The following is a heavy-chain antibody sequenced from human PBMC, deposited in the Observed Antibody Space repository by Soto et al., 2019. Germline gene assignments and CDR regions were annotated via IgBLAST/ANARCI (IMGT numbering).Heavy chain of an antibody. CDR1: GYTFTNYG. V-gene: IGHV1-18*01. Sequence: QVHLVQSGPEVKKPGASVRVSCRASGYTFTNYGIGWVRQAPGQGLAWMGWSNTYNGNTNYAQKFRGRLTMTTDTTTTTPCRELRSPTPDATAVYYFSEDGADHTATDRGWYWGQGTLVTVSS. J-gene: IGHJ4*02. CDR3: SEDGADHTATDRGWY. CDR2: SNTYNGNT. D-gene: IGHD5-18*01.